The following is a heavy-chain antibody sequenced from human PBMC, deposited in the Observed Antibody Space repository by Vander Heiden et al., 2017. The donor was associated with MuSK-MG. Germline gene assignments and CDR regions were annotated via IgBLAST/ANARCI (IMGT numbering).Heavy chain of an antibody. CDR3: ARESGYDYYYYYGMDV. D-gene: IGHD5-12*01. CDR1: GYTFTGYY. J-gene: IGHJ6*02. CDR2: INPNSGGT. V-gene: IGHV1-2*02. Sequence: QVQLVQSGAEVKKPGASVKVSCKASGYTFTGYYMHWVRQAPGQGLEWMGWINPNSGGTNYAQKFQGRVTMTRDTSISTAYMELSRLRSDDTAVYYCARESGYDYYYYYGMDVWGQGTTVTVSS.